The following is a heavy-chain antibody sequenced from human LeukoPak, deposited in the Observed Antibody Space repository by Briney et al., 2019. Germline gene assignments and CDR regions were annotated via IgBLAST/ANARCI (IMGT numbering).Heavy chain of an antibody. Sequence: PSETLSLTCAVYGGSFSGYYWSWIRQPPGKGLEWIGEINHSGSTNYNPSLKSRVTISVDTSKNQFSLKLGSVTAADTAVYYCARGYFYYFDYWGQGTLVTVSS. CDR2: INHSGST. J-gene: IGHJ4*02. D-gene: IGHD2/OR15-2a*01. CDR1: GGSFSGYY. V-gene: IGHV4-34*01. CDR3: ARGYFYYFDY.